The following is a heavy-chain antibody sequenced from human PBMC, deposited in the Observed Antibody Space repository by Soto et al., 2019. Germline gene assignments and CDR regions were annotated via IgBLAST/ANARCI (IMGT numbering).Heavy chain of an antibody. CDR3: AKAENYYYGMDV. V-gene: IGHV3-30*18. J-gene: IGHJ6*02. CDR1: GFTFSSYG. CDR2: ISYDGSNK. Sequence: QVQLVESGGGVVQPGRSLRLSCAASGFTFSSYGMHWVRQVPGKGLEWVAVISYDGSNKYYADSVKGRFTISRDNSKNTLYLQMNSLRAEDTAVYYCAKAENYYYGMDVWGQGTTVTVSS.